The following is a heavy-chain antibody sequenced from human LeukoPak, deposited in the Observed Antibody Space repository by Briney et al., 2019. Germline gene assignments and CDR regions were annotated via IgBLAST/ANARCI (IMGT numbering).Heavy chain of an antibody. CDR3: AGDDSSGWYDPLGY. D-gene: IGHD6-19*01. CDR1: GFTFSSYA. J-gene: IGHJ4*02. CDR2: ISGSGGST. V-gene: IGHV3-23*01. Sequence: PGGSLRLSCAASGFTFSSYAMSWVRQAPGKGLEWVSGISGSGGSTYYADSVKGRFTISRDNAKNSLYLQMNSLRAEDTAVYYCAGDDSSGWYDPLGYWGQGTLVTVSS.